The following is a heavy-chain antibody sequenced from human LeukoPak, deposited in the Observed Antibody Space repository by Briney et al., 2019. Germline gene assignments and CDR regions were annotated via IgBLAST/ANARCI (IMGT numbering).Heavy chain of an antibody. CDR2: ISSSSSYI. Sequence: GGSLRLSCAASGFTFSSYSMNWVRQAPGKGLEWVSSISSSSSYIYYADSVKGRFTISRDNAKNSLYLQMNSLRAEDTAVYYCLAAWWCYYGMDVWGQGTTVTVSS. CDR3: LAAWWCYYGMDV. V-gene: IGHV3-21*01. J-gene: IGHJ6*02. CDR1: GFTFSSYS. D-gene: IGHD2-8*02.